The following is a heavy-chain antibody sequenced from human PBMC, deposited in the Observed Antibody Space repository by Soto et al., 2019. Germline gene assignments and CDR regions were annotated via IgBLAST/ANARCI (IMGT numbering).Heavy chain of an antibody. J-gene: IGHJ3*01. CDR1: GFTFSAFG. Sequence: QLQLVESGGGVVQPEKSLRLSCEASGFTFSAFGMHWVRQAPGKGLEWVAGFSYDGHTKYYANPVKGRFSISSDNSRNALYLSMDSLRAEDTAMYYCSREWSAVTGTPFDLWGRGTMVIVSS. CDR3: SREWSAVTGTPFDL. CDR2: FSYDGHTK. D-gene: IGHD6-19*01. V-gene: IGHV3-30*03.